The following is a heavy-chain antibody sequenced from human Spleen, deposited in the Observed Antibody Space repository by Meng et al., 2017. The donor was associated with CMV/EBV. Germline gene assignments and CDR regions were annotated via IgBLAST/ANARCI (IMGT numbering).Heavy chain of an antibody. CDR1: GGSISSGGYY. Sequence: SGGSISSGGYYWSWIRQHPGKGLEWIGYIYYSGSTYYNPSLKSRVTISVDTSNNRFSLKLSSVTAADTAVYSCARGSGFPYWYFDFWGQGALVTVSS. CDR2: IYYSGST. D-gene: IGHD3-3*01. V-gene: IGHV4-31*02. CDR3: ARGSGFPYWYFDF. J-gene: IGHJ4*02.